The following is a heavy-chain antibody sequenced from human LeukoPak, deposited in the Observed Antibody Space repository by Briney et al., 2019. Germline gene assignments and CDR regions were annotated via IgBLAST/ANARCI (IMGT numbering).Heavy chain of an antibody. V-gene: IGHV4-34*01. Sequence: SETLSLTCTVSGGSISSYYWSWIRQPPGKGLEWIGEINHSGSTNYNPSLKSRVTISVDTSKNQFSLKLSSVTAADTAVYYCARVYSSSWYSTQPAFDYWGQGTLVTVSS. CDR1: GGSISSYY. J-gene: IGHJ4*02. D-gene: IGHD6-13*01. CDR2: INHSGST. CDR3: ARVYSSSWYSTQPAFDY.